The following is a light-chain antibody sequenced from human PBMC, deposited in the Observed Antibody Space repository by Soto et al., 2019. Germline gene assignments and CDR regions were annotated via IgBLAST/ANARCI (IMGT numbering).Light chain of an antibody. CDR2: GSS. CDR1: QSVSSDF. CDR3: QQYGSSPET. V-gene: IGKV3-20*01. J-gene: IGKJ1*01. Sequence: ETVLTQSPGTLSLSPGERATLSCRASQSVSSDFLAWYQHKPGQAPRLLIYGSSTRATGIPDRFSGSGSGTDFTLTISRLEPEDSAVYYCQQYGSSPETFGRGTKVEI.